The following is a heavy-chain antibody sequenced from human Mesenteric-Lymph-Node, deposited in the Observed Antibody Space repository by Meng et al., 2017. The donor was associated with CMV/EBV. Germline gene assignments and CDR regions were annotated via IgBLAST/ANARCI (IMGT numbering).Heavy chain of an antibody. V-gene: IGHV3-9*01. CDR2: ISWNSGSI. Sequence: GGSLRLSCAASGFTFDDYAMHWVRQAPGKGLEWVSGISWNSGSIGYADSVKGRFTISRDNAKNSLYLQMNSLRAEDTAVYYCARAPTSYDILTGYFPNGLDVWGQGTTVTVSS. J-gene: IGHJ6*02. CDR3: ARAPTSYDILTGYFPNGLDV. CDR1: GFTFDDYA. D-gene: IGHD3-9*01.